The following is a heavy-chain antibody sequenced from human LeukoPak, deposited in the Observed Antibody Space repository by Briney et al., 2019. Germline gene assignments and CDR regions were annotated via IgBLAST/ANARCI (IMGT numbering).Heavy chain of an antibody. CDR1: GFAFNDFA. Sequence: GGSLRLSCAASGFAFNDFAMYWVRQAPSKGLDWVALIRRDGSHKYYAHSIKGRFTISRDNSKNTLYLQMSSLRAEDTAVYYCAKSSIMFAAGRLGSIDFWGQGTLVTVSS. CDR3: AKSSIMFAAGRLGSIDF. CDR2: IRRDGSHK. V-gene: IGHV3-30*02. J-gene: IGHJ4*02. D-gene: IGHD6-25*01.